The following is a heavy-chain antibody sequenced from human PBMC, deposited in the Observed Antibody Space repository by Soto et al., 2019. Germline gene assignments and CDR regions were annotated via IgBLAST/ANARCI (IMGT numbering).Heavy chain of an antibody. CDR2: ISHDGSDK. CDR1: GITFINYG. D-gene: IGHD2-8*02. Sequence: GGSIRLACAPSGITFINYGMHWLRKDPGKGLEWVAVISHDGSDKYYADSMKGRFIISRDNSENTLFLNMNSLKPEDTAVYYCAKENQPLVHDYWGNGTLVTVA. CDR3: AKENQPLVHDY. J-gene: IGHJ4*01. V-gene: IGHV3-30*18.